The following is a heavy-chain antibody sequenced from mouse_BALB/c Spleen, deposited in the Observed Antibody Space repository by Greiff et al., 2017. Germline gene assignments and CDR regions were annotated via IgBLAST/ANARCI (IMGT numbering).Heavy chain of an antibody. CDR2: ISCYNGAT. D-gene: IGHD1-1*01. CDR1: GYSFTGYY. CDR3: ARSWLRSGYFDV. J-gene: IGHJ1*01. Sequence: LVKTGASVKISCKASGYSFTGYYMHWVKQSHGKSLEWIGYISCYNGATSYNQKFKGKATFTVDTSSSTAYMQFNSLTSEDSAVYYCARSWLRSGYFDVWGAWTTVTVSS. V-gene: IGHV1S34*01.